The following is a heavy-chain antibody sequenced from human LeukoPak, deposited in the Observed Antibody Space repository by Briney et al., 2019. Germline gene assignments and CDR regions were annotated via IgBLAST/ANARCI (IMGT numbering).Heavy chain of an antibody. J-gene: IGHJ4*02. Sequence: PGRSLRLSCAASGFTFSSYGMHWVRQAPGKGLEWVAVIWYDGSNKYYADSVKGRFTISRDNSKNTLYLQMNSLRAEDTAVYYCAGRRVLDASFDYWGQGTLVTVSS. CDR2: IWYDGSNK. D-gene: IGHD3-16*01. V-gene: IGHV3-33*01. CDR3: AGRRVLDASFDY. CDR1: GFTFSSYG.